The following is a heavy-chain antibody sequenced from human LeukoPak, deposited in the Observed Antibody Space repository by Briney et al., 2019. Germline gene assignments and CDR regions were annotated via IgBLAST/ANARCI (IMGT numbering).Heavy chain of an antibody. D-gene: IGHD3-10*01. J-gene: IGHJ3*02. CDR2: FSGSGGST. CDR3: AKSYGLGTYYNRYDAFDI. Sequence: GGSLRLSCAASGFTFSSYAMSWVRQAPGKGLEWVSAFSGSGGSTYYADSVKGRFTISRDNSKNTLSLQMNSLRADDTAVYYCAKSYGLGTYYNRYDAFDIWGQGTMVTVSS. V-gene: IGHV3-23*01. CDR1: GFTFSSYA.